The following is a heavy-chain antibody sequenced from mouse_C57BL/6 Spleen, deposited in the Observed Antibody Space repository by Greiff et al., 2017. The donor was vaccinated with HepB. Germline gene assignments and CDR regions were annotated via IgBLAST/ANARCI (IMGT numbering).Heavy chain of an antibody. V-gene: IGHV1-82*01. CDR3: ARELGPWFAY. Sequence: VQLKESGPELVKPGASVKISCKASGYAFSSSWMNWVKQRPGKGLEWIGRIYPGDGDTNYNGKFKGKATLTADKSSSTAYMQLSSLTSEDSAVYFCARELGPWFAYWGQGTLVTVSA. CDR1: GYAFSSSW. CDR2: IYPGDGDT. D-gene: IGHD4-1*01. J-gene: IGHJ3*01.